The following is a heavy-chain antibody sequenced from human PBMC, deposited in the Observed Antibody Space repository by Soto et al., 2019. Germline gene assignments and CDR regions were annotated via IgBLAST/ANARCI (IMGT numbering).Heavy chain of an antibody. J-gene: IGHJ2*01. V-gene: IGHV3-30*03. CDR1: GFTFSSYG. D-gene: IGHD3-22*01. CDR3: ATPFQRSGYHYDIWYFDL. CDR2: ISHDGSTK. Sequence: QVQLVESGGGVVQPGRSLRLSCAASGFTFSSYGMHWVRQAPGQGLEWVAVISHDGSTKYYADSVKGRFTISRDNSKNTLYLQMNSLRAEDTAVYYCATPFQRSGYHYDIWYFDLWGRGTLVTVSS.